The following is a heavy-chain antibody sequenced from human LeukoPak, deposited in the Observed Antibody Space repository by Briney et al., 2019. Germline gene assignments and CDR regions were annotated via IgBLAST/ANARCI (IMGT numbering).Heavy chain of an antibody. J-gene: IGHJ4*02. V-gene: IGHV3-21*01. CDR2: ISSSSSYI. CDR1: GFTFSSYS. D-gene: IGHD5-18*01. Sequence: GGSLRLSCAASGFTFSSYSMNWVRQAPGKGLEWVSSISSSSSYIYYADSVKGRFTISRDNAKNSLYLQMNSLRAEDMAVYYCARAETGYSYGYLPDYWGQGTLVTVSS. CDR3: ARAETGYSYGYLPDY.